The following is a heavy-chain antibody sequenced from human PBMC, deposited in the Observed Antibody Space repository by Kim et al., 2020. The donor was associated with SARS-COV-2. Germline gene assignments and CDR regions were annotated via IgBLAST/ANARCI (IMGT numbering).Heavy chain of an antibody. CDR2: LSLDSDGV. CDR1: GFKFERFA. Sequence: GGSLRLSCEMSGFKFERFAVHWVRQPPGKGLEWVSGLSLDSDGVGYADSVKGRFTVSRDKAKDTFYLQMDSLRIEDTAFYYCTRDLVPGGADYWGQGTLVTVSS. V-gene: IGHV3-9*01. J-gene: IGHJ4*02. CDR3: TRDLVPGGADY. D-gene: IGHD6-6*01.